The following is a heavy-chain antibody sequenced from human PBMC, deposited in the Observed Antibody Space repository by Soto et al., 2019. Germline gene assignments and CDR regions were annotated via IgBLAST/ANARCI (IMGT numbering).Heavy chain of an antibody. CDR1: GFTFSSYA. CDR2: ISGSGGST. J-gene: IGHJ4*02. Sequence: HPGGSLRLSCAASGFTFSSYAMSWVRQAPGKGLEWVSAISGSGGSTYYADSVKGRFTISRDNSKNTLYLQMNSLRAEDTAVYYCAKAGGYSGSPPPRFDYWGQGTLVTVSS. D-gene: IGHD1-26*01. V-gene: IGHV3-23*01. CDR3: AKAGGYSGSPPPRFDY.